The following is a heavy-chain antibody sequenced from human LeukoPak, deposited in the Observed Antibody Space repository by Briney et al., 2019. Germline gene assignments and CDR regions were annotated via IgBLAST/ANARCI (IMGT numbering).Heavy chain of an antibody. CDR2: IYHSGST. D-gene: IGHD2-15*01. CDR1: GGSISSSNW. J-gene: IGHJ3*02. Sequence: ASETLSLTCTVSGGSISSSNWWSWVRQPPGKGLEWIGEIYHSGSTNYNPSLKSRVTISVDKSKNQFSLKLSSVTAADTAVYYCARAYPFLGYCSGGSCPNDAFDIWGQGTMVTVSS. V-gene: IGHV4-4*02. CDR3: ARAYPFLGYCSGGSCPNDAFDI.